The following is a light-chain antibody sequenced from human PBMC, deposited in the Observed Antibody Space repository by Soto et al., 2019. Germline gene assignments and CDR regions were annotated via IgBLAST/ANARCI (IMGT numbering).Light chain of an antibody. Sequence: EIVLTQSPGTLSLSPGERATLSCRASQSVNPYYLAWYQQKPGQAPRLLIYSASSRATGIPDRFSGSGSGTDFTLNISRLEAEDFGVYYWQYFGRSPWTFGQGTKVEIK. CDR1: QSVNPYY. J-gene: IGKJ1*01. V-gene: IGKV3-20*01. CDR3: QYFGRSPWT. CDR2: SAS.